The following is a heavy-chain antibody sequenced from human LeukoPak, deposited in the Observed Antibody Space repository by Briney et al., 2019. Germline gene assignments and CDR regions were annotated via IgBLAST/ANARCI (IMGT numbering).Heavy chain of an antibody. D-gene: IGHD1-1*01. CDR3: AKYAGPFDY. V-gene: IGHV3-9*01. Sequence: GGSLRLSCAASGFTFDDYAMHWVRQAPGKGLEWVSGISWNSGSIGYADSVKGRFTISRDNAKNSLYLQMNSLRAEDTALYYCAKYAGPFDYWGQGTLVTVSS. CDR1: GFTFDDYA. CDR2: ISWNSGSI. J-gene: IGHJ4*02.